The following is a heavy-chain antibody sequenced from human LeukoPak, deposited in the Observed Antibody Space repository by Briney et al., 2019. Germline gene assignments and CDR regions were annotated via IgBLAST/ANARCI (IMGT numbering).Heavy chain of an antibody. V-gene: IGHV3-11*04. J-gene: IGHJ4*02. CDR1: EFTFSDYY. D-gene: IGHD1-26*01. Sequence: PGGSLRLSCAASEFTFSDYYMGWIRQAPGKGLEWISYISHSGTTKYSADSVKGRFTISRDNAKNSLYLQMNSLRAEDTAVYYCARDPGMVALDYWGQGTLVTVSS. CDR3: ARDPGMVALDY. CDR2: ISHSGTTK.